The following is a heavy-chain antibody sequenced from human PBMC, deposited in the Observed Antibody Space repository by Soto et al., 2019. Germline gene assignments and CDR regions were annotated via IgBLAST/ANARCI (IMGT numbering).Heavy chain of an antibody. CDR2: IYPGDSDT. Sequence: GESLKISCKGSGYSVTSYWIGWVRQMPGKGLEWMGIIYPGDSDTRYSPSFQGQVTISADKSISTAYLQWSSLKASDTAMYYWARPNSDYYGSGMRYGMDVWGQGTTVTVSS. D-gene: IGHD3-10*01. V-gene: IGHV5-51*01. J-gene: IGHJ6*02. CDR3: ARPNSDYYGSGMRYGMDV. CDR1: GYSVTSYW.